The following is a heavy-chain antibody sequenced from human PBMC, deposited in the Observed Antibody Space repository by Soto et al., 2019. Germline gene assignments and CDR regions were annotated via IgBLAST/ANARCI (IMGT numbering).Heavy chain of an antibody. CDR3: AYYYGSGSQTGYYYGMDV. V-gene: IGHV5-10-1*01. Sequence: GESLKISCKGSGYSFTSYWISWGRQMPGKGLEWMGRIDPSDSYTNYSPSFQGHVTISADKSISTAYLQWSSLKASDTAMYYCAYYYGSGSQTGYYYGMDVWGQGTTVTVSS. J-gene: IGHJ6*02. D-gene: IGHD3-10*01. CDR1: GYSFTSYW. CDR2: IDPSDSYT.